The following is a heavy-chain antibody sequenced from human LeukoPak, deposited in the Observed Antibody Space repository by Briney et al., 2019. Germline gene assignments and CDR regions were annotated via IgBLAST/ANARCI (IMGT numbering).Heavy chain of an antibody. D-gene: IGHD2-2*01. J-gene: IGHJ5*02. Sequence: GESLKISCKGSGYSFTSYWIGWVRQMPGKGLEWMGIIYPGDSDTRYSPSFQGQVTISADKSISTAYLQWSSLKASDTAMYYCARQSLPAAMSGWIDPWGQGTLVTVSS. CDR3: ARQSLPAAMSGWIDP. V-gene: IGHV5-51*01. CDR1: GYSFTSYW. CDR2: IYPGDSDT.